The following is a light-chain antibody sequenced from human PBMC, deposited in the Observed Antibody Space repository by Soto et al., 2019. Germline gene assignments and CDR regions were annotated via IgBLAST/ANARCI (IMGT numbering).Light chain of an antibody. J-gene: IGLJ3*02. CDR2: DVS. CDR1: SSDVGNYNL. Sequence: QSALTQPRSVSGSPGQSVTISCTGTSSDVGNYNLVSWYQQHPGKAPKLMIYDVSDRPSGVPDRFSGSKSGDTASLTISGLQAEDEADYYCCSYAGGYTWVFGGGTKVTVL. V-gene: IGLV2-11*01. CDR3: CSYAGGYTWV.